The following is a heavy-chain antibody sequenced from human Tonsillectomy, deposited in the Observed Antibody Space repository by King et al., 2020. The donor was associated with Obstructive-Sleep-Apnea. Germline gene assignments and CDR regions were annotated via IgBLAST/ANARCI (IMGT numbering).Heavy chain of an antibody. V-gene: IGHV1-69*10. CDR1: GGTFSSYA. CDR3: ARDRNYYGSGSYYLWYFDL. Sequence: QLVQSGAEVKKPGSSVKFSCKASGGTFSSYAISWVRQAPGQGLEWMVGIIPILGIANYAQKCQGRVTITADKSTSTAYMELSSLRSEETAVYYCARDRNYYGSGSYYLWYFDLWGRGTLVTVSS. CDR2: IIPILGIA. J-gene: IGHJ2*01. D-gene: IGHD3-10*01.